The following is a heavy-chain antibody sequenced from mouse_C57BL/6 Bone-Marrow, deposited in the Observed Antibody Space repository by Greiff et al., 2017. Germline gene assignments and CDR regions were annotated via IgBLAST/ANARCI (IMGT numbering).Heavy chain of an antibody. V-gene: IGHV1-15*01. Sequence: QVQLQQSGAELVRPGASVTLSCTASGYTFTDYDMHWVKQTPVHGLEWIGAIDPETGGTAYNQKFKGKAILTADKSSSTPYMELRSLTSEDSAVYYCTRYVRYFDVWGTGTTLTVSS. J-gene: IGHJ1*03. CDR1: GYTFTDYD. CDR2: IDPETGGT. CDR3: TRYVRYFDV.